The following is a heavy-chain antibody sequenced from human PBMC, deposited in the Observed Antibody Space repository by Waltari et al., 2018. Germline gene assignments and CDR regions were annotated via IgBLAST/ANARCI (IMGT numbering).Heavy chain of an antibody. D-gene: IGHD4-4*01. Sequence: QVQLVQSGPEVKKPGASVNVSCKAAGYTFPRYGFSWVRQAPGQRLEWMGWISAYSGDSFYAEKFQDRVTMTIDTSTTTAYMEMRSLTSDDTAIYYCARAIDYKIHFDFWGQGTLVTVSS. V-gene: IGHV1-18*01. CDR1: GYTFPRYG. CDR3: ARAIDYKIHFDF. J-gene: IGHJ4*02. CDR2: ISAYSGDS.